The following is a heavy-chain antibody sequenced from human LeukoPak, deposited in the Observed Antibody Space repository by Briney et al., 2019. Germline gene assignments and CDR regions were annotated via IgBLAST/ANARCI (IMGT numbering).Heavy chain of an antibody. CDR1: GFTFNSYA. J-gene: IGHJ4*02. CDR2: ISGSGLST. CDR3: AKDQDYGSSGYPYYFDY. D-gene: IGHD3-22*01. Sequence: QPGGSLRLSCAASGFTFNSYAMSWVRQDPGKGLEWVSAISGSGLSTYYADSVKGRFTISRDNSKNTLYLQMNSLRAEDTAVYYCAKDQDYGSSGYPYYFDYWGQGTLVTVSS. V-gene: IGHV3-23*01.